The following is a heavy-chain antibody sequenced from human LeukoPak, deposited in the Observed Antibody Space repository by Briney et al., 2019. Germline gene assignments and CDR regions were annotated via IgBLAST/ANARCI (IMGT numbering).Heavy chain of an antibody. CDR3: ARISMITFGGVIVT. Sequence: PSETLSLTCTVSGGSISSSSYYWGWIRQPPGKGLEWIGSIYYSGSTYYNPSLKSRVTISVDTSKNQFSLKLSSVTAADTAVYYCARISMITFGGVIVTWGQGTLVTVSS. D-gene: IGHD3-16*02. J-gene: IGHJ5*02. CDR1: GGSISSSSYY. CDR2: IYYSGST. V-gene: IGHV4-39*01.